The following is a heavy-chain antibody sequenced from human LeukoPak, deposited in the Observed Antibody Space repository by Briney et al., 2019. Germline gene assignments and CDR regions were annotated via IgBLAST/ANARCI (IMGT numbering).Heavy chain of an antibody. CDR2: IYYSGTT. CDR3: ARDPFNYYDSSGPLLGDY. D-gene: IGHD3-22*01. V-gene: IGHV4-59*12. J-gene: IGHJ4*02. CDR1: GGSISGYY. Sequence: SETLSLTCTVSGGSISGYYWSWIRQPPGKGLEWIGYIYYSGTTNYNPSLKSRVTISVDTSNSQFSLKLSSVTAADTAVYYCARDPFNYYDSSGPLLGDYWGQGTLVTVSS.